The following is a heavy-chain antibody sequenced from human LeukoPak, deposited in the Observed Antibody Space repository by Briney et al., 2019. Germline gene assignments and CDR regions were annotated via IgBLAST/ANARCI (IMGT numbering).Heavy chain of an antibody. Sequence: SETLSLTCTVSGGSVSSGNYYWTWIRQPPGKGLEWIGYNSYSGSANYNPSLKSRVTILLATSKNQFSLKLSSVTAADTAIYSCARRVSGDYGHWFDPWGQGTLVTVSS. CDR2: NSYSGSA. CDR3: ARRVSGDYGHWFDP. CDR1: GGSVSSGNYY. J-gene: IGHJ5*02. D-gene: IGHD4-17*01. V-gene: IGHV4-61*01.